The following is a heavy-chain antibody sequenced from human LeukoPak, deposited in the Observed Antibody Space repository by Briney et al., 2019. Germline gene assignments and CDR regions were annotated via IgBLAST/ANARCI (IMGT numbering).Heavy chain of an antibody. V-gene: IGHV4-34*01. J-gene: IGHJ5*02. Sequence: KPSETLSLTCAVYGASFHNYYWSWIRQPPGKGLEWIGEINHSGSTNYNPSLKSRVTISVDTSKNQFSLKLSSVTAADTAVYYCAREGSGNWFDPWGQGTLVTVSS. CDR1: GASFHNYY. CDR3: AREGSGNWFDP. CDR2: INHSGST. D-gene: IGHD6-19*01.